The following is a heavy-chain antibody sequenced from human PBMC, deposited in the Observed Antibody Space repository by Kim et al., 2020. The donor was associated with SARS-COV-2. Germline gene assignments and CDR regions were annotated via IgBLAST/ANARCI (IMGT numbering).Heavy chain of an antibody. J-gene: IGHJ5*02. CDR1: GFTFGDYA. D-gene: IGHD2-21*01. CDR2: ISWNSGSI. Sequence: GGSLRLSCAASGFTFGDYAMHWVRQAPGKGLEWVSGISWNSGSIGYADSVKGRFTIPRDNAKNSLYLQMNSLRAEDTALYYCAKGPHSHIGDWDGVNWFDPWGQGTLVTVSS. V-gene: IGHV3-9*01. CDR3: AKGPHSHIGDWDGVNWFDP.